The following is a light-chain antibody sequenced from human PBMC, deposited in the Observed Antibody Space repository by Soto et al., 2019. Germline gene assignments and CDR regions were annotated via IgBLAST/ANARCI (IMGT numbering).Light chain of an antibody. CDR1: SSDVGSYNL. Sequence: QSVLTQPASVSGSPGQSITISCTGTSSDVGSYNLVSWYQQPPGKAPKLMMYAGSKRPSGVSNRFSGSKSGNTASLTISGLQAEDEADYSCCSYAGSSTYVFGTGTKVTVL. CDR2: AGS. J-gene: IGLJ1*01. V-gene: IGLV2-23*01. CDR3: CSYAGSSTYV.